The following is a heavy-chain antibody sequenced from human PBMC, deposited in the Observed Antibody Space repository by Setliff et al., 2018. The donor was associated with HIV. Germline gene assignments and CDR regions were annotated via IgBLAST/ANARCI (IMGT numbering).Heavy chain of an antibody. J-gene: IGHJ6*03. CDR2: ISAYNGNT. Sequence: ASVKVSCKASGYTFTDYFIHWVRQAPGQGLEWMGWISAYNGNTNYAQKLQGRVTMTKDTSTSTAYMELRSLRSDDTAVYYCARDSSFNMDVWGKGTTVTVSS. CDR1: GYTFTDYF. V-gene: IGHV1-18*04. CDR3: ARDSSFNMDV.